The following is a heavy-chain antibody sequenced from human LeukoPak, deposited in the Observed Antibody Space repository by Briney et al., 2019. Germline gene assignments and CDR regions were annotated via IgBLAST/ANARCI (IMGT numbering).Heavy chain of an antibody. Sequence: GGSLRLSCAPSGFTFSSYAMSWVRQAPGRGLEWVSGIGASGGSTYYADSVKGRFTIYRDNSKNTLYLQMNSLRAEDTAVYYCAREVMGYFDYWGQGTLVTVSS. J-gene: IGHJ4*02. D-gene: IGHD2-21*01. CDR2: IGASGGST. CDR3: AREVMGYFDY. CDR1: GFTFSSYA. V-gene: IGHV3-23*01.